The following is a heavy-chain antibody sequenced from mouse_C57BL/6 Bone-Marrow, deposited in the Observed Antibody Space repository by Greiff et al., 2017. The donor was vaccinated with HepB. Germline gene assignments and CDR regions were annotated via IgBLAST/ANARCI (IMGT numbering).Heavy chain of an antibody. CDR2: IWSGGST. V-gene: IGHV2-4*01. J-gene: IGHJ3*01. CDR3: AINYYGSPEFAY. Sequence: VMLVESGPGLVQPSQSLSITCTVSGFSLTSYGVHWVRQPPGKGLEWLGVIWSGGSTDYNAAFISRLSISKDNSKSQVFFKMNSLQADDTAIYYCAINYYGSPEFAYWGQGTLVTVSA. D-gene: IGHD1-1*01. CDR1: GFSLTSYG.